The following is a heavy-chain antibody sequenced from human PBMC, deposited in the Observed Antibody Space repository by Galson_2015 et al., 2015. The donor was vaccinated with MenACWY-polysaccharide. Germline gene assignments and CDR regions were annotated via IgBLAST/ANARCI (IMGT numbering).Heavy chain of an antibody. Sequence: QSGAEVKKPGESLMISCTGSGYSFTSYWIGWVRQMPGKGLEWMGIIYPGDSDTRYSPSFQGQVTISADKSISTAYLQWSSLKASDTAMYYCARGGLAYCGGDCSFDYWGQGTLVTVSS. V-gene: IGHV5-51*03. D-gene: IGHD2-21*02. CDR2: IYPGDSDT. CDR1: GYSFTSYW. J-gene: IGHJ4*02. CDR3: ARGGLAYCGGDCSFDY.